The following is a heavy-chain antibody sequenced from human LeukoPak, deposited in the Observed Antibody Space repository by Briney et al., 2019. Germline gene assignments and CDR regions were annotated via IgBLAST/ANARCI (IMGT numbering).Heavy chain of an antibody. CDR1: GFSFISYG. J-gene: IGHJ4*02. D-gene: IGHD4-17*01. CDR3: AKRPSDYGDYVSYFDY. V-gene: IGHV3-30*18. CDR2: ISDDGRRK. Sequence: GGSLRLSCAASGFSFISYGMHWVRQAPGKGLEWVGVISDDGRRKDYADSVKGRFTLSRDNSKDTLYLQMNSLRAEDTAVYYCAKRPSDYGDYVSYFDYWGQGTLVTVSS.